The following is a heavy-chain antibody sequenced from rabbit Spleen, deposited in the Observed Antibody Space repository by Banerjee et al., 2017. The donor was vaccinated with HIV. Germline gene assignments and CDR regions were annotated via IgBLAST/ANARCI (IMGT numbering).Heavy chain of an antibody. V-gene: IGHV1S7*01. CDR1: GFDFRRYY. CDR2: IDVGEVNI. J-gene: IGHJ6*01. CDR3: ARGTYNSYEL. D-gene: IGHD6-1*01. Sequence: QVKETGGGLVQPGGSLTLSCKGSGFDFRRYYLSWVRQAPGKGLEWIGIIDVGEVNIDYASWVNGRFTIFSDNAQNAVDLQMTSLTVADTATYFCARGTYNSYELWGPGPLVTVS.